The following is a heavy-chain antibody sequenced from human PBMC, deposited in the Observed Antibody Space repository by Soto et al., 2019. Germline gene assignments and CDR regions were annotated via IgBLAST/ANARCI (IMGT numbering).Heavy chain of an antibody. CDR1: GGSISSGGYS. Sequence: QLQLQESGSGLVKPSQTLTLTCAFSGGSISSGGYSWSWIRQPPGKCLEWIGYIYHSGSTYYNPSLKSRVTISVDRSKNQCSLKPSSVTAADTAVYYCARAVYSSRWYYFAYWGEGTLVTVSS. CDR2: IYHSGST. CDR3: ARAVYSSRWYYFAY. V-gene: IGHV4-30-2*01. J-gene: IGHJ4*02. D-gene: IGHD6-13*01.